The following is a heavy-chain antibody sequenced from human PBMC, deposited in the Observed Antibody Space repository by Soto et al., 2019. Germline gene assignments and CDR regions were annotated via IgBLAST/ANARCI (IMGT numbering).Heavy chain of an antibody. D-gene: IGHD3-3*01. CDR3: ARGNDFWSGCMDV. CDR2: ISSSSSYI. V-gene: IGHV3-21*01. J-gene: IGHJ6*02. Sequence: GGSLRLSCAASGFTFSSYSMNWVRQAPGKGLEWVSSISSSSSYIYYADSVKGRFTISRGNAKNSLYLQMNSLRAEDTAVYYCARGNDFWSGCMDVWGQGTTVTVSS. CDR1: GFTFSSYS.